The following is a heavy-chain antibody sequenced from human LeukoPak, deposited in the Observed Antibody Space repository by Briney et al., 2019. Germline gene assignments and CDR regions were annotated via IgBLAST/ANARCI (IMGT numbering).Heavy chain of an antibody. D-gene: IGHD3-10*01. J-gene: IGHJ4*02. CDR3: ATITMVRPFDY. CDR2: ISSSSYI. Sequence: GGSLRLSCAASGFTFSSYGMHWVRQAPGKGLEWVSSISSSSYIYYADSVKGRFTISRDNAKNSLYLQMNSLRAEDTAVYYCATITMVRPFDYWGQGTLVTVSS. CDR1: GFTFSSYG. V-gene: IGHV3-21*01.